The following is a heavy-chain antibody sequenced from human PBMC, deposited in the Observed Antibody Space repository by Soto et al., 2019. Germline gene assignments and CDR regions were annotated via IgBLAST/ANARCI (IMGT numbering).Heavy chain of an antibody. V-gene: IGHV1-2*04. CDR3: ARSYYYGSGSYYGYYYGMDV. Sequence: ASVKVSCKASRYTFTGYYMHWVRQAPGQGLEWMGWINPNSGGTNYAQKFQGWVTMTRDTSISTAYMELSRLRSDDTAVYYCARSYYYGSGSYYGYYYGMDVWGQGTTVTVSS. CDR2: INPNSGGT. J-gene: IGHJ6*02. D-gene: IGHD3-10*01. CDR1: RYTFTGYY.